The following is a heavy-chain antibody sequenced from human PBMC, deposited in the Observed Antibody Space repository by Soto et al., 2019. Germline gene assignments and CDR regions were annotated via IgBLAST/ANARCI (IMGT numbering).Heavy chain of an antibody. CDR3: AREGDIVATRYFDY. D-gene: IGHD5-12*01. CDR2: ISSSGSTI. Sequence: GGSLRLSCAASGFTFSSYEMNWVRQAPGKGLEWVSYISSSGSTIYYADSVKGRFTISRDNAKNSLYLQMNGLRAEDTAVYYCAREGDIVATRYFDYWGQGTLVTVSS. J-gene: IGHJ4*02. CDR1: GFTFSSYE. V-gene: IGHV3-48*03.